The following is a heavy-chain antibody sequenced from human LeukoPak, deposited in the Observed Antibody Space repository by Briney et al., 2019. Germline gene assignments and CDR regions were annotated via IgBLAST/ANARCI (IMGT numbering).Heavy chain of an antibody. CDR3: ATVSSGFSIDNYYFDY. J-gene: IGHJ4*02. Sequence: ASVKVSCKVSGYTLTELSMHWVRQAPGKGLEWMGGFDPEDGETIYAQKFQGRVTMTEDTSTDTAYMELSSLRSEDTAVYYCATVSSGFSIDNYYFDYWGQGNLVTVSS. D-gene: IGHD6-19*01. CDR2: FDPEDGET. CDR1: GYTLTELS. V-gene: IGHV1-24*01.